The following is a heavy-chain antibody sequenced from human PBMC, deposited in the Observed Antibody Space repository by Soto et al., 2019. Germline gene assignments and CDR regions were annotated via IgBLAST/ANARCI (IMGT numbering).Heavy chain of an antibody. CDR2: IWYDGSNK. V-gene: IGHV3-33*01. Sequence: GGSLRLSCAASGFTFSSYGMHWVRQAPGKGLEWVAVIWYDGSNKYYADSVKGRFTISRDNSKNRLYLQMNSLRAEDTAVYYCARDPYYDFWSGYFLGDYWGQGTLVTVSS. D-gene: IGHD3-3*01. CDR3: ARDPYYDFWSGYFLGDY. J-gene: IGHJ4*02. CDR1: GFTFSSYG.